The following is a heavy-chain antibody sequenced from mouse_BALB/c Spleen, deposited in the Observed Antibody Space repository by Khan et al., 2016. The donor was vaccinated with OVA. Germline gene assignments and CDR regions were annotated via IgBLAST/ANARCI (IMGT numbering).Heavy chain of an antibody. Sequence: QVQLKESGPAMVAPSQSLSITCTVSGFSLTSYGVHWVRQHPGKGLEWLGVIWAGGSTNYNSDLMSRLSISKDNTKSQVFLKMNMRQSDDTSIYYCARYYANDGWYFDVWGAGTTVTVSS. V-gene: IGHV2-9*02. CDR1: GFSLTSYG. CDR2: IWAGGST. J-gene: IGHJ1*01. CDR3: ARYYANDGWYFDV. D-gene: IGHD2-2*01.